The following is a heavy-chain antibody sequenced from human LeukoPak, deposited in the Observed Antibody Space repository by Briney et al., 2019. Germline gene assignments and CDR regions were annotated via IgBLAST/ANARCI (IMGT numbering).Heavy chain of an antibody. Sequence: GGSLRLSCAASGFTVSSNYMSWVRQAPGKGLEWVSVIYSGGSTYYADSVKGRFTISRDNSKNTLYLQMNSQRAEDTAVYYCARSGGSSAGDAFDIWGQGTMVTVSS. J-gene: IGHJ3*02. V-gene: IGHV3-53*01. CDR2: IYSGGST. CDR1: GFTVSSNY. CDR3: ARSGGSSAGDAFDI. D-gene: IGHD6-6*01.